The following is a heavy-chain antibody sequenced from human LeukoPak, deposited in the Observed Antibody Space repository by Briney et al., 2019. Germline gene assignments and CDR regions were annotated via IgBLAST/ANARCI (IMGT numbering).Heavy chain of an antibody. V-gene: IGHV3-43*02. CDR3: TKDKRATNEIGVFDH. CDR1: GFTFRHYG. CDR2: ISGDGGST. J-gene: IGHJ4*02. Sequence: GGSLRLSCTASGFTFRHYGMYWVRQAPGKGLEWVSLISGDGGSTNYADSVKGRFTISRDNSKNSLYLQMHSLRSEDSAFYYCTKDKRATNEIGVFDHWGQGTLVTVSS. D-gene: IGHD5-24*01.